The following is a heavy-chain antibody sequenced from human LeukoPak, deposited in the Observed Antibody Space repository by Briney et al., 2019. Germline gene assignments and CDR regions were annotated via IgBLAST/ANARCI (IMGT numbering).Heavy chain of an antibody. Sequence: ASVKVSCKASGYTFTSYGISWVRQAPGQGLEWMGWISAYNGNTNYAQKFQGRVTMTRNTSMSTAYMELSSLRSEDTAVYYCARSQGTRDIAVTNYGMDVWGQGTTVTVSS. CDR2: ISAYNGNT. CDR3: ARSQGTRDIAVTNYGMDV. CDR1: GYTFTSYG. J-gene: IGHJ6*02. V-gene: IGHV1-18*01. D-gene: IGHD6-19*01.